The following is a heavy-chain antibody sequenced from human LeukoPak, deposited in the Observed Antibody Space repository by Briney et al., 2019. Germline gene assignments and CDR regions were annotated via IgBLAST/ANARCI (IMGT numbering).Heavy chain of an antibody. D-gene: IGHD2-15*01. V-gene: IGHV4-30-2*01. J-gene: IGHJ3*02. CDR2: IYHSGST. Sequence: PSETLSLTCAVSGDSISSGGYSWSWIRQPPGKGLEWIGYIYHSGSTYYNPSLKSRVTISVDRSENQFSLKLSSVTAADTAVYYCARGVVVVVAANRGAFDIWGQGTMVTVSS. CDR3: ARGVVVVVAANRGAFDI. CDR1: GDSISSGGYS.